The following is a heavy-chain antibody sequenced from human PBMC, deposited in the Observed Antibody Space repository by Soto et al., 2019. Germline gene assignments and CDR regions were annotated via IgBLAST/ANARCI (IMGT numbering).Heavy chain of an antibody. D-gene: IGHD3-3*01. CDR3: ARDRYYDFCSGYHPAAYYFDY. CDR2: IKQDGSEK. Sequence: GGSLRLSCAASGFTFSSYWMSWVRQAPGKGLEWVANIKQDGSEKYYVDSVKGRFTISRDNAKNSLYLQMNSLRAEDTAVYYCARDRYYDFCSGYHPAAYYFDYWCQGTLVTVST. J-gene: IGHJ4*02. CDR1: GFTFSSYW. V-gene: IGHV3-7*01.